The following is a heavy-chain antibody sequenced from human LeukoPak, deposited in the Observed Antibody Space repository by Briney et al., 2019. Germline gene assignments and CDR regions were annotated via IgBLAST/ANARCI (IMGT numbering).Heavy chain of an antibody. CDR2: IRYDGSNK. Sequence: PGGSLRLSCAASGFTFSSYGMHWVRQAPGKGLEWVAFIRYDGSNKYYADSVKGRFTISRDNSKNTLYLQMNSLRAEDTAVYCCAKEGPNINWFDPWGQGTLVTVSS. J-gene: IGHJ5*02. D-gene: IGHD2/OR15-2a*01. CDR1: GFTFSSYG. CDR3: AKEGPNINWFDP. V-gene: IGHV3-30*02.